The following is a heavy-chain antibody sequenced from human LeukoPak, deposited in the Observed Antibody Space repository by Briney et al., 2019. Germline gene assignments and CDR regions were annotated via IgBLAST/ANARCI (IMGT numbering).Heavy chain of an antibody. J-gene: IGHJ4*02. CDR2: IYYGGST. CDR1: GGSISSYY. Sequence: SETLSLTCTVSGGSISSYYWSWIRQSPGKGLEWIGYIYYGGSTDYNPSLKSRVTISKDTSRTQFSLRLSSVTAADTAVYYCARARLDSSGRFDYWGQGTLVTVSS. CDR3: ARARLDSSGRFDY. V-gene: IGHV4-59*01. D-gene: IGHD3-22*01.